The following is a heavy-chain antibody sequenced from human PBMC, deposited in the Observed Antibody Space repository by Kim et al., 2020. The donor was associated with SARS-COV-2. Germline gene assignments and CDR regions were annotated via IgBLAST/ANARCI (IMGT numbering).Heavy chain of an antibody. CDR3: AKDIGGSGIGDYYYYGMDV. V-gene: IGHV3-9*01. CDR2: ISWNSGSI. J-gene: IGHJ6*02. D-gene: IGHD3-10*01. CDR1: GFTFDDYA. Sequence: GGSLRLSCAASGFTFDDYAMHWVRQAPGKGLEWVSGISWNSGSIGYADSVKGRFTISRDNAKNSLYLQMNSLRAEDTALYYCAKDIGGSGIGDYYYYGMDVWGQGTTVTVSS.